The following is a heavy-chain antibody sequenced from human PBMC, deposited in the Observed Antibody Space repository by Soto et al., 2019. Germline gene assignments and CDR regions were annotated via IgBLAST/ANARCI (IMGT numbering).Heavy chain of an antibody. CDR3: AKDIGPVTTVVTYFEN. Sequence: GGSLRLSCAASGFTFDYYAMHWVRQAPGKGLEWVSGISWNSDRIDYADSVKGRFTISRDNAKNSLYLQMNSLRAEDTALYYCAKDIGPVTTVVTYFENWGQGTLVTVSS. CDR1: GFTFDYYA. CDR2: ISWNSDRI. V-gene: IGHV3-9*01. J-gene: IGHJ4*02. D-gene: IGHD4-17*01.